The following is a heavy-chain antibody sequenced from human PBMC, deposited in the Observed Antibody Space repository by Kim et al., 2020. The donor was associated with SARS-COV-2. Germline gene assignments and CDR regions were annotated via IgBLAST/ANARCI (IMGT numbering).Heavy chain of an antibody. CDR1: GYSFTSYW. CDR3: AREYNSSSGGAYYYGMDV. D-gene: IGHD6-6*01. V-gene: IGHV5-10-1*01. CDR2: IDPSDSYT. Sequence: GESLQISCKGSGYSFTSYWISWVRQMPGKGLEWMGRIDPSDSYTNYSPSFQGHVTISADKSISTAYLQWSSLKASDTAMYYCAREYNSSSGGAYYYGMDVWGQGTTVTVSS. J-gene: IGHJ6*02.